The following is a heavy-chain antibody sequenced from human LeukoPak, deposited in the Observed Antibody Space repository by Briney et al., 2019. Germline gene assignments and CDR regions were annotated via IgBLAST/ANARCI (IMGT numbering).Heavy chain of an antibody. V-gene: IGHV4-39*01. Sequence: SETLSLTCTVSGGSISSSSYYWGWIRQPPGKGLEWIGSIYYSGSTYYSPSLKSRVTISIDTSKNQFSLKLSSVTAADTAVYYCASAHIVVVPAAIPPREFYYYYYGMDVWGQGTTVTVSS. D-gene: IGHD2-2*01. CDR2: IYYSGST. J-gene: IGHJ6*02. CDR3: ASAHIVVVPAAIPPREFYYYYYGMDV. CDR1: GGSISSSSYY.